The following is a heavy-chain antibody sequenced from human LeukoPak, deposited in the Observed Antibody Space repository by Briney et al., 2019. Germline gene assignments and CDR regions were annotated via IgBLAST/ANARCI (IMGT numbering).Heavy chain of an antibody. CDR1: GYTFTGYY. CDR2: INPNSGGT. J-gene: IGHJ3*02. CDR3: ARDYFRGGAFDI. V-gene: IGHV1-2*02. D-gene: IGHD3-9*01. Sequence: ASVKVSCKASGYTFTGYYMHWVRQAPGQGLEWMGWINPNSGGTNYAQKFQGRVTMTRDTSISTAYMELSRLRSDDTAVYYCARDYFRGGAFDIWGQGTMVTVSS.